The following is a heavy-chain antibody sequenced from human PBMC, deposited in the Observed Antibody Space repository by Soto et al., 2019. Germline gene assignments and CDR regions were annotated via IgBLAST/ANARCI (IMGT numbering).Heavy chain of an antibody. D-gene: IGHD3-22*01. J-gene: IGHJ4*02. CDR1: GFTVSSNY. CDR2: IYSGGST. CDR3: AREALDRPDGYFDY. V-gene: IGHV3-53*01. Sequence: GGSLRLSCAASGFTVSSNYMSWVRQAPGKGLEWVSVIYSGGSTYYADSVKGRFTISRDNSKNTLYLQMNSLRAEDTAVYYCAREALDRPDGYFDYWGQGTLVTVSS.